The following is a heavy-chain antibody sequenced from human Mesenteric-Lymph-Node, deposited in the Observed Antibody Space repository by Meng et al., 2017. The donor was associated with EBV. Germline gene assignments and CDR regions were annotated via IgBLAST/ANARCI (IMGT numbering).Heavy chain of an antibody. CDR2: VYWDDDQ. D-gene: IGHD2-2*01. CDR3: AHQGFSTSFGY. Sequence: QITWKESGPTQVKPTQTLTLACTFSGLSLTTSGVAVGWIRQPPGGALEWLALVYWDDDQRYSSSLKSRLTITQDTSKHHVFLTMTNMEPVDTATYYCAHQGFSTSFGYWGQGTLVTVSS. J-gene: IGHJ4*02. V-gene: IGHV2-5*02. CDR1: GLSLTTSGVA.